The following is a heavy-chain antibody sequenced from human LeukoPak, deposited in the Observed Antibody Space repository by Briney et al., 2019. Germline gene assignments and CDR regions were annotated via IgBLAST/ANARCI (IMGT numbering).Heavy chain of an antibody. CDR3: ARSYYDYIWGSYRLVNYYYYMDV. CDR2: MNPNNGNT. V-gene: IGHV1-8*01. CDR1: GYTFTSYD. D-gene: IGHD3-16*02. J-gene: IGHJ6*03. Sequence: ASVNVSCKASGYTFTSYDINWVRQATGQGLEWTGWMNPNNGNTGYAQEFQGRVTMTRNTSISTAYMELSSLRSEVTAVYYCARSYYDYIWGSYRLVNYYYYMDVWGKGTTVTVSS.